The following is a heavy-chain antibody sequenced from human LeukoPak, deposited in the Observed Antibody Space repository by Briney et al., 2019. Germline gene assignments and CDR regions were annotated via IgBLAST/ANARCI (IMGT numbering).Heavy chain of an antibody. V-gene: IGHV4-59*01. J-gene: IGHJ5*02. CDR3: ARDQERFDH. Sequence: SETLSLTCTVSGGSISSYYWSWIRQPPGKGLEWIGYIYYSGSTNYNPSLKSRVTISVDTSKNQFSLKLSSVTAAGTAVYYCARDQERFDHWGQGTLVTVSS. CDR2: IYYSGST. CDR1: GGSISSYY.